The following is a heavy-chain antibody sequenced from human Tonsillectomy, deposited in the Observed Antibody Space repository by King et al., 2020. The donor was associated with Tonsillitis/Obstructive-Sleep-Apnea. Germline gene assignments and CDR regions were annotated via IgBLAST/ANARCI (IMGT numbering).Heavy chain of an antibody. CDR1: GGSISSSSYY. V-gene: IGHV4-39*01. CDR2: IYYSGST. D-gene: IGHD6-6*01. Sequence: MQLQESGPGLVKPSETLSLTCTVSGGSISSSSYYWGWIRQPPGKGLEWIGSIYYSGSTYYNPSLKSRVTISVDTSKNQFSLKLSSVTAADTAVYYCARGGGGSSRVLGKAYYYYGMDVWGQGTTVTVSS. CDR3: ARGGGGSSRVLGKAYYYYGMDV. J-gene: IGHJ6*02.